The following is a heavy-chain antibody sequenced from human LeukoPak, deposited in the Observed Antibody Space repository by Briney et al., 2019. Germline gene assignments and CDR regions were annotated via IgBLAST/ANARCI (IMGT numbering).Heavy chain of an antibody. D-gene: IGHD6-6*01. J-gene: IGHJ4*02. CDR1: GFTFSNYA. V-gene: IGHV3-23*01. CDR2: TSDTGGST. Sequence: GGSLRLSCAASGFTFSNYAMSWVRQAPGKGPEWVPGTSDTGGSTYYADSGKGRFTISRDNSKNTLYLQMNSLRAEDTAVYYCAKNFGSSSRRGYFDYWGQGTLVTVSS. CDR3: AKNFGSSSRRGYFDY.